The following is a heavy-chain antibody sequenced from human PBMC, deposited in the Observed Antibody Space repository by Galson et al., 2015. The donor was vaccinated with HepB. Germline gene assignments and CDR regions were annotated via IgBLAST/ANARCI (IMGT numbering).Heavy chain of an antibody. D-gene: IGHD6-19*01. Sequence: LRLSCAAYGFPLSRHGMHWVRQAPGKGLEWLALIWYDGSNKHYADSVRGRFTISGDNSKDTTYLQMNSLRAEDTAKYYCAREDPNIAVAVLDSWGQGTLVTVSS. CDR2: IWYDGSNK. CDR1: GFPLSRHG. CDR3: AREDPNIAVAVLDS. J-gene: IGHJ4*02. V-gene: IGHV3-33*01.